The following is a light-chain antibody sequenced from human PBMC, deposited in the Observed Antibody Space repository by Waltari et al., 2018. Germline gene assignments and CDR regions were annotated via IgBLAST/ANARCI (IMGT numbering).Light chain of an antibody. CDR3: QQRFRWPLT. Sequence: EIVLTQSPATLSLSPGERATLSCRASESVAAYLGWYQQRLGQPPRLLIYDASNRATGIPARFSGSGYGTDFTLTIDSLEPEDFAVYYCQQRFRWPLTFGGGTRVE. CDR1: ESVAAY. CDR2: DAS. V-gene: IGKV3-11*01. J-gene: IGKJ4*01.